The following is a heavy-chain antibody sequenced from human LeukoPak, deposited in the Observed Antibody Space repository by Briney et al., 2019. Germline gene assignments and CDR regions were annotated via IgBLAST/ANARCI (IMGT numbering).Heavy chain of an antibody. CDR1: GGSISSSHW. CDR2: INHSGST. D-gene: IGHD2-15*01. V-gene: IGHV4-4*02. Sequence: SGTLSLTCAVSGGSISSSHWWGWVRQPPGKGLEWIGEINHSGSTNYNPSLKSRVTISVDKSKNQFSLKLSSVTAADTAVYYCAREVGGSGSNPPPLDYRGQGTLVTVSS. J-gene: IGHJ4*02. CDR3: AREVGGSGSNPPPLDY.